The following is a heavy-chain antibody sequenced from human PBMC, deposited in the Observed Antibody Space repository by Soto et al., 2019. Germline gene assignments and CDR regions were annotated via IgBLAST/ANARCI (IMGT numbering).Heavy chain of an antibody. V-gene: IGHV4-34*01. CDR3: ARATYYYGSGSHYYYYMDV. D-gene: IGHD3-10*01. CDR1: GGSFSGYY. Sequence: SETLSLTCAVYGGSFSGYYWSWIRQPPGKGLEWIGEINHSGSTNYNPSLKSRVTISVDTSKNQFSLKLSSVTAADTAVYYCARATYYYGSGSHYYYYMDVWGKGTTVTVSS. CDR2: INHSGST. J-gene: IGHJ6*03.